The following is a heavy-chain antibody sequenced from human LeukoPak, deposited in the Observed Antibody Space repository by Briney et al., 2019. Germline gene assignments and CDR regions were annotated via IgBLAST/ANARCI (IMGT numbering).Heavy chain of an antibody. J-gene: IGHJ4*02. Sequence: PGGSLRLSCAASGFTVSSNYMSWVRQAPGKGLEWVSVIYSGGSTYYADSVKGRFTISRDNSKNTLYLQMNSLRAEDTAVYYCARCTTYYDFWSGPTLDYFDYWGQGTLVTVSS. CDR2: IYSGGST. CDR1: GFTVSSNY. CDR3: ARCTTYYDFWSGPTLDYFDY. D-gene: IGHD3-3*01. V-gene: IGHV3-53*01.